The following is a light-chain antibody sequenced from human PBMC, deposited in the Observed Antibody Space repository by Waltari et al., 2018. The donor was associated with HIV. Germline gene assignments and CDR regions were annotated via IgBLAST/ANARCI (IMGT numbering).Light chain of an antibody. CDR2: STT. CDR3: LLYYGGPQV. Sequence: QTVVTQEPSLTVSPGGTVTLTCASSTGAVTTDHYASWTTQRPGQAPRALIHSTTNKLSWTPARFSASLLGGKAALTLSDVQPADEAEYYCLLYYGGPQVFGGGTKLTVL. J-gene: IGLJ3*02. V-gene: IGLV7-43*01. CDR1: TGAVTTDHY.